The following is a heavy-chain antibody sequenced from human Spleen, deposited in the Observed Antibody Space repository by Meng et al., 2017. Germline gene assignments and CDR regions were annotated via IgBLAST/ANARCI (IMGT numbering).Heavy chain of an antibody. V-gene: IGHV4-39*01. D-gene: IGHD6-19*01. CDR1: GGSISTSGYY. J-gene: IGHJ5*02. CDR3: VRSSGWVKTGFDP. CDR2: IGHSGIT. Sequence: QPQLQESGPGLVKPSEALSLTCSVSGGSISTSGYYWGWIRQPPGKGLEWIGSIGHSGITYYTPSLKSRVTVSIDTSRNQFSLWLTSVTAADTAVYYCVRSSGWVKTGFDPWGQGTLVTSPQ.